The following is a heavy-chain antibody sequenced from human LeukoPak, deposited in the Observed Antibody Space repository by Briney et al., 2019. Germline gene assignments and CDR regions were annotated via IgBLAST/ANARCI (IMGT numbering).Heavy chain of an antibody. Sequence: GGSLRLSCEGSGFTFSNYWMTWVRQAPGKGLEWVANIKPNGIEKHYADSVEGRFTISRDNAKNSLYLQMNSLRAEDTAVYYCAREAMVRGVPLYWGQGTLVTVSS. J-gene: IGHJ4*02. CDR3: AREAMVRGVPLY. V-gene: IGHV3-7*01. CDR1: GFTFSNYW. D-gene: IGHD3-10*01. CDR2: IKPNGIEK.